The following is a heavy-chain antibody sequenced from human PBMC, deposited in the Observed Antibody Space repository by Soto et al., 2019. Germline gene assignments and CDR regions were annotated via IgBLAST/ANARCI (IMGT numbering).Heavy chain of an antibody. CDR2: ISGSGGST. Sequence: GGSLRLSCAASGFTFSSYAMSWVRQAPGKGLEWVSAISGSGGSTYYADSVKGRFTISRDSSKNTLYLQMNSLRAEDTAVYYCAKDPAEDTGYSSSWYAGRYYYYYMDVWGKGTTVTVSS. CDR1: GFTFSSYA. V-gene: IGHV3-23*01. J-gene: IGHJ6*03. D-gene: IGHD6-13*01. CDR3: AKDPAEDTGYSSSWYAGRYYYYYMDV.